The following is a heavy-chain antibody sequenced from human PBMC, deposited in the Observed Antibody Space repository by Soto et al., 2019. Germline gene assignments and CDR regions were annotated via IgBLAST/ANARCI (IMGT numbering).Heavy chain of an antibody. Sequence: GESLKISCKGSGYSFTSYWIGWVRQMPGKGLEWMGIIYPGDSDTRYSPSFQGQVTISADKSISTAYLQWSSLKASDTAMYYCARRAYYYDSSGYRAQYYFDYWGQGTLVTVSS. CDR1: GYSFTSYW. V-gene: IGHV5-51*01. CDR3: ARRAYYYDSSGYRAQYYFDY. J-gene: IGHJ4*02. CDR2: IYPGDSDT. D-gene: IGHD3-22*01.